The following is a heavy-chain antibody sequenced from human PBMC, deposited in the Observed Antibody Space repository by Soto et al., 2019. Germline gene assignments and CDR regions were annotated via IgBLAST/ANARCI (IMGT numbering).Heavy chain of an antibody. V-gene: IGHV1-46*04. CDR2: INPIGDDT. J-gene: IGHJ4*02. D-gene: IGHD4-4*01. Sequence: SVKVSCKASGYTVTNYYMHWVRQAPGQGLEWMGIINPIGDDTTYAQKLQGRVTMTRDTSTSTVYMELSSLKSEDTAVYYCASPMTIVTRLGYWGQGTLVTVSS. CDR3: ASPMTIVTRLGY. CDR1: GYTVTNYY.